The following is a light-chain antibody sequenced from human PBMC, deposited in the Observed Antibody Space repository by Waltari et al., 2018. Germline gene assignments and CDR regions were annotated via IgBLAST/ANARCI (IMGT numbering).Light chain of an antibody. CDR3: QQYGSSLYT. J-gene: IGKJ2*01. V-gene: IGKV3-20*01. Sequence: ENVLTQSPGTLSLSPGEGATLSCRASQSVSSSYLAWYQQKPGQSPRLLIYGASSRANGIPDRFSGRGSGTDFTLTISRLEPEDFAVYYCQQYGSSLYTFGQGTKLEI. CDR2: GAS. CDR1: QSVSSSY.